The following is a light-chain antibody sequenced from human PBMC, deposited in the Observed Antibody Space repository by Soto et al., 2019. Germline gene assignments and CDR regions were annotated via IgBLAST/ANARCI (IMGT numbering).Light chain of an antibody. J-gene: IGKJ4*01. Sequence: EIGMTQSPATLSVYPDDRATLSCTASQSVDNDLAWYQQKPGQPPRLLIYDASTRATGIPARFSGSQSGTEFTLTISSLLSEDFAVYSCQQYNNWPLTFGGGTKVDIK. CDR3: QQYNNWPLT. CDR1: QSVDND. V-gene: IGKV3D-15*01. CDR2: DAS.